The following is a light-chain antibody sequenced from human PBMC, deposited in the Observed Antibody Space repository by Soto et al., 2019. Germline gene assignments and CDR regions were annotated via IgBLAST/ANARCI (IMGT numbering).Light chain of an antibody. CDR1: SSDVGSYHL. J-gene: IGLJ3*02. V-gene: IGLV2-23*02. Sequence: QSVLTQPASVSGSPGQSITISCTGTSSDVGSYHLVSWYQQHPGKAPKLIIYEVSKRPSGVSNRFYGSKAGKTSSLTISGLQAEAEADYYCCSYAGSTTFEWVFGGGTKLTVL. CDR2: EVS. CDR3: CSYAGSTTFEWV.